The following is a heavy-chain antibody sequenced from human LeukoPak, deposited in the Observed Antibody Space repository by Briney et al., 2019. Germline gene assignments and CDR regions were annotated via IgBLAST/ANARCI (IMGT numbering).Heavy chain of an antibody. CDR3: ARDSIYGRYYYYYYMDV. CDR1: GFTFSSYS. V-gene: IGHV3-21*04. J-gene: IGHJ6*03. D-gene: IGHD3-16*02. CDR2: ISSSSSYI. Sequence: GGSLRLSCAASGFTFSSYSMNWVRQAPGKGLEWVSSISSSSSYIYYADSVKGRFTISRDNAKNSLYLQMNSLRAEDTALYYCARDSIYGRYYYYYYMDVWGKGTTVTVSS.